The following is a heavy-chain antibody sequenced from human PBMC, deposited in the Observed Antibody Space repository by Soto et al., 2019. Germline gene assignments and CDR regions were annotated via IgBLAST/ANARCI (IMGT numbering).Heavy chain of an antibody. V-gene: IGHV1-18*01. CDR2: ITTYNGHT. J-gene: IGHJ4*02. Sequence: ASVKVSCQASGYLFTSYGINWVRQAPGQGLEWMGWITTYNGHTNSAQKFQGRVTMTADTSTSTAYMELRGLTSDDTAVYYCAVGISGSNNVDYWGQGTLVTV. CDR1: GYLFTSYG. D-gene: IGHD1-26*01. CDR3: AVGISGSNNVDY.